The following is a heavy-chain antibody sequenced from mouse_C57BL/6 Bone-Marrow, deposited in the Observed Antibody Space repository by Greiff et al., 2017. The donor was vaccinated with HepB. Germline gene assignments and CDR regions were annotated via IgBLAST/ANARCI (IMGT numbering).Heavy chain of an antibody. J-gene: IGHJ4*01. CDR1: GYTFTSYG. D-gene: IGHD2-10*02. CDR3: AREVYEGDY. CDR2: IYPRSGNT. V-gene: IGHV1-81*01. Sequence: QVQLKESGAELARPGASVKLSCKASGYTFTSYGISWVKQRTGQGLEWIGVIYPRSGNTYYNEKFKGKATLTADKSSRTAYMELRSLTSEDSAVYFCAREVYEGDYWGQGTSVTVSS.